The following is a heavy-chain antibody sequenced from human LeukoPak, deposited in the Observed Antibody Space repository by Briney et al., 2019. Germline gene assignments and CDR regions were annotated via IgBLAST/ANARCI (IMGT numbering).Heavy chain of an antibody. CDR1: GGSFSGYY. J-gene: IGHJ4*02. D-gene: IGHD5-18*01. CDR3: AIGYAFDY. V-gene: IGHV4-34*01. CDR2: INHSGST. Sequence: SETLSLTCAVYGGSFSGYYWSWIRQPPGKGLEWIGEINHSGSTNYNPSLKSRVTISVDTSKNQFSLKLSSLTAADTAVYYCAIGYAFDYWGEGTLVSVSS.